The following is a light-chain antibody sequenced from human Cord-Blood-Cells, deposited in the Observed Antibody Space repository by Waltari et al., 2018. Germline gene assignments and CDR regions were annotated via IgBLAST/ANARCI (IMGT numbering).Light chain of an antibody. J-gene: IGKJ4*02. CDR2: AAS. Sequence: DIQMTQSPSSLSASVGDRVTITCRASQSISSYVNWYQQKPGKAPKLLIYAASSLQSGVPSRCSGNGSGTDFTLTISSLQPEDFATYDCQQSYSTPLTFGGGTKVEIK. CDR1: QSISSY. V-gene: IGKV1-39*01. CDR3: QQSYSTPLT.